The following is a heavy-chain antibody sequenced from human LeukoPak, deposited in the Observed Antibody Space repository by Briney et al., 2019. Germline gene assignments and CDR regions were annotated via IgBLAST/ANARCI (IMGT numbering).Heavy chain of an antibody. V-gene: IGHV3-23*01. CDR1: GFTFSSYG. CDR3: AKLWEGDYGGLDP. CDR2: ISGSGGST. Sequence: GGSLRLSCAASGFTFSSYGMSWVRQAPGKGLEWISGISGSGGSTYYADSVKGRFTISRDNSKNTLCLQMNSLRAEDTAVYYCAKLWEGDYGGLDPWGQGTLVTVS. J-gene: IGHJ5*02. D-gene: IGHD4-17*01.